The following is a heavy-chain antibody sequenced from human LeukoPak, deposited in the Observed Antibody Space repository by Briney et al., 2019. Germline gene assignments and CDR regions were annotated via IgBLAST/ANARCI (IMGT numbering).Heavy chain of an antibody. V-gene: IGHV3-48*03. D-gene: IGHD4-17*01. CDR2: ISSSGSTI. J-gene: IGHJ6*03. CDR3: ARVDGDYDYYYYMDV. Sequence: PGGSLGLSCAASGFTFSSYEMNWVRQAPGKGLEWVSYISSSGSTIYYADSVKGRFTISRDNAKKSLYLQMNSLRAEDTAVYYCARVDGDYDYYYYMDVWGKGTTVTVSS. CDR1: GFTFSSYE.